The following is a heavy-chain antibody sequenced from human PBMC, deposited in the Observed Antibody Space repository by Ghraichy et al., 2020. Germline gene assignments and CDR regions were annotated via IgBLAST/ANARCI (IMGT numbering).Heavy chain of an antibody. D-gene: IGHD2/OR15-2a*01. J-gene: IGHJ3*02. Sequence: GGSLRLSCAASGFTFSSYWMSWVRQAPGKGLEWVANIKQDESEKYYVDSVKGRFTISRDNAKNSVYLQMNSLRAGDTAVYYCARGGGGGNIRYFGAFDIWGQETMVSVSS. CDR1: GFTFSSYW. CDR3: ARGGGGGNIRYFGAFDI. V-gene: IGHV3-7*01. CDR2: IKQDESEK.